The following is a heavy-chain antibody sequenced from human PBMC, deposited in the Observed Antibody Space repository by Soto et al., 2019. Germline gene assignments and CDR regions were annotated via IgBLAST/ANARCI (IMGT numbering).Heavy chain of an antibody. V-gene: IGHV1-69*12. CDR3: ARHVPAAGYYYGMDV. CDR2: IIPIFGTA. CDR1: GGTFSSYA. Sequence: QVQLVQSGAEVKKPGSSVKVSCKASGGTFSSYAISWVRQAPGQGLEWMGGIIPIFGTANYAQKFQGRVTITADESTRAADMELSSLRSEDTAVYYCARHVPAAGYYYGMDVWGQGTTVTVSS. J-gene: IGHJ6*02. D-gene: IGHD2-2*01.